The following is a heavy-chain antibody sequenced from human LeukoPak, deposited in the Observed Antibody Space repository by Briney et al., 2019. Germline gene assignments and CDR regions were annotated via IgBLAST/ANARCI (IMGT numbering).Heavy chain of an antibody. CDR2: IYHSGST. CDR1: GGSISSSNW. V-gene: IGHV4-4*02. Sequence: SETLSLTCAVSGGSISSSNWWSWVRQPPGKGLEWIGEIYHSGSTNYNPSLKSRVTISVDKSKNQFSLKLSSVTAADTAVYYCARDRAPDRGRLFDSWGQGTLVTVSS. D-gene: IGHD1-14*01. CDR3: ARDRAPDRGRLFDS. J-gene: IGHJ4*02.